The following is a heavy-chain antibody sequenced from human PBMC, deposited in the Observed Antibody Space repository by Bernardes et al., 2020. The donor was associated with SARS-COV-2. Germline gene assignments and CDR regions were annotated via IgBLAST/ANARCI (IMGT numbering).Heavy chain of an antibody. CDR3: AKGSSGSSSSWPYD. V-gene: IGHV3-23*01. Sequence: GGSLRLSRAASGFTFSSYAMSWVRQAPGKGLEWVSTISGSGGYTYYADSVKGRFTISRDNSKNTLYLQMNSLRAEDTAVYYCAKGSSGSSSSWPYDWGQGTLVTVSS. D-gene: IGHD6-13*01. CDR2: ISGSGGYT. CDR1: GFTFSSYA. J-gene: IGHJ4*02.